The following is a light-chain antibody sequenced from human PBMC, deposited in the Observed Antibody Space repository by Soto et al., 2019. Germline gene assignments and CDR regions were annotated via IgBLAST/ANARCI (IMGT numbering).Light chain of an antibody. CDR2: EVT. V-gene: IGLV2-8*01. J-gene: IGLJ2*01. Sequence: QSALTQPPSASGSPGQSVTISCTGTSRDVGGYNYVPWYQQHPGKPPKLVMYEVTERPSGVPERFSGSKSGNTASLTVSGLQDEDGAEYYCASYAGNNNFVVFGGGTKLTVL. CDR3: ASYAGNNNFVV. CDR1: SRDVGGYNY.